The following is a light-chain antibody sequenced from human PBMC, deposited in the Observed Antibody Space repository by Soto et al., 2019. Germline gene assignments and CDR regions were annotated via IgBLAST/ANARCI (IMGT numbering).Light chain of an antibody. CDR3: QQYASTLWT. Sequence: DIVMTQSPDSLAVSLGERATINCKSSQTVLYSSNTKNYLAWYQQKPGQPPKLLISWASTRESGVPDRFSGSGSGTDVTLTISSLQAEDVAVYYCQQYASTLWTFGQGTKVEIK. CDR1: QTVLYSSNTKNY. J-gene: IGKJ1*01. CDR2: WAS. V-gene: IGKV4-1*01.